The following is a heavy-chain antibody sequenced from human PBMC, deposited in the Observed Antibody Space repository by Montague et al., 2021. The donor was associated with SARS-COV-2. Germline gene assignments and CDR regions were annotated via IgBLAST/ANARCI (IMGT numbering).Heavy chain of an antibody. CDR3: ARDRWDRNGMDV. CDR1: GFTFSSHG. V-gene: IGHV3-23*03. CDR2: IYSGGSST. J-gene: IGHJ6*02. Sequence: SLRLSCAASGFTFSSHGMSWVRQAPGKGLEWVSVIYSGGSSTYYADSVKGRFTISRDNSRNTLYLQMNSLRDEDMAVYYCARDRWDRNGMDVWGQGTTVTVSS. D-gene: IGHD5-24*01.